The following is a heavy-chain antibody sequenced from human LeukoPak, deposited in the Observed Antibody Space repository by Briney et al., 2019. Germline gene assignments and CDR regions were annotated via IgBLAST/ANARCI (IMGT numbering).Heavy chain of an antibody. Sequence: SVTLSLTCTVSGDSINSLDLWSWVRQPPGKGLEWIGEMYLSGTTHSNPSVKSRVTISIDKSKNQFFLNLSSVTAADTAVYYCAGLVGRYSSGLYYYYFDYWGQGTLVTVSS. D-gene: IGHD3-22*01. V-gene: IGHV4-4*02. CDR2: MYLSGTT. CDR1: GDSINSLDL. CDR3: AGLVGRYSSGLYYYYFDY. J-gene: IGHJ4*02.